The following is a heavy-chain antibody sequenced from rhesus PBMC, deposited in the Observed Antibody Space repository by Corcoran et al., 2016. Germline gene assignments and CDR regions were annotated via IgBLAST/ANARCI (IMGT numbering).Heavy chain of an antibody. CDR1: GYTFTDYY. CDR2: INPYNVST. CDR3: ARLSSDIDY. Sequence: QVQLVQSGAEVTKPGSSVKVSGKASGYTFTDYYMHWVRQATRQGLEGMEWINPYNVSTKYAQKFQGRVTKTTDTSPGTAYMELSSLRSEDTAVYYCARLSSDIDYCGQGVLVTVSS. V-gene: IGHV1S2*01. D-gene: IGHD2-33*01. J-gene: IGHJ4*01.